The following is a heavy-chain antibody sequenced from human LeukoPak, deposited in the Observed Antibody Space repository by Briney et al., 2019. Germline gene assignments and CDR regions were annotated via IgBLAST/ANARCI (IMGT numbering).Heavy chain of an antibody. CDR3: ARERGTDRGVGGYYYGMDV. Sequence: SQTLSLTCTVSGGSISSGDYYWSWIRQPPGKGLEWIGYIYYSGSTHYNPSLKSRVTISVDTSKNQFSLKLSSVTAADTAVYYCARERGTDRGVGGYYYGMDVWGQGTTVTVSS. V-gene: IGHV4-30-4*01. D-gene: IGHD3-10*01. J-gene: IGHJ6*02. CDR2: IYYSGST. CDR1: GGSISSGDYY.